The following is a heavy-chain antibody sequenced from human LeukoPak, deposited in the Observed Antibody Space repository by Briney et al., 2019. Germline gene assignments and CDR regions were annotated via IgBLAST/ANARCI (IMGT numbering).Heavy chain of an antibody. D-gene: IGHD3-10*01. CDR1: LGTFIPYA. CDR2: TIPILGIA. CDR3: ARDYGSGSYSSDY. Sequence: SVTVSFKASLGTFIPYAISWVRQAPRQGLRWGGRTIPILGIANNAQKFQGRVTITADKSTSTAYMELSSLRSEDTAVYYCARDYGSGSYSSDYWGQGTLVTVSS. V-gene: IGHV1-69*04. J-gene: IGHJ4*02.